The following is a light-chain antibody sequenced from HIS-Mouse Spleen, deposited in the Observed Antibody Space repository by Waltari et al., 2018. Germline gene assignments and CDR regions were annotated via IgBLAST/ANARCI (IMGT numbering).Light chain of an antibody. J-gene: IGKJ2*01. Sequence: EIVMTQSPATLSVSPGERATLSCRASRSVSSNLAWYQQKPGQAPRLLTYGASTRATGIPARFSGSGSGTEFTLTISSMQSEDFAVYYCQQYNNWPHTFGQGTKLEIK. CDR2: GAS. CDR1: RSVSSN. V-gene: IGKV3-15*01. CDR3: QQYNNWPHT.